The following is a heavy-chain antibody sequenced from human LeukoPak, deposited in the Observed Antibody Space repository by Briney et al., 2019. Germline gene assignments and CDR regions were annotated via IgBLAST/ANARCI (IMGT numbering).Heavy chain of an antibody. CDR1: GASIRSSY. D-gene: IGHD5-24*01. CDR3: ARGATNFDY. V-gene: IGHV4-59*01. J-gene: IGHJ4*02. CDR2: ISYSWST. Sequence: PSETLSLTCTVSGASIRSSYWSWIRHPPGKGLKWIGFISYSWSTMYNPSLKSRVTTSKDMSKNQFSLRLTSVTAADTAVYYCARGATNFDYWGQGTLVTVSS.